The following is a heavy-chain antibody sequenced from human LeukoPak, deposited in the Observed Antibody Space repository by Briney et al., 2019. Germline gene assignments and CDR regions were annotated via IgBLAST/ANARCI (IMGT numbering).Heavy chain of an antibody. Sequence: PSETLSLTCTVSGGSISNSYWSWIRQPPGKGLEWIGYIYYRGGTSYRGGTSYNPSLKSRVTISVDSSKNQFSLKLSSVTAADTAVYYCARSRGDYPEFDWFDPWGQGTLVTVSS. CDR2: IYYRGGTSY. CDR3: ARSRGDYPEFDWFDP. J-gene: IGHJ5*02. CDR1: GGSISNSY. V-gene: IGHV4-59*05. D-gene: IGHD4-17*01.